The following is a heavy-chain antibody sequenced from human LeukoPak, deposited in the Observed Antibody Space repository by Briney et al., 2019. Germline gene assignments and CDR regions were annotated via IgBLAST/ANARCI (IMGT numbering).Heavy chain of an antibody. V-gene: IGHV4-59*01. CDR1: GGSISSYY. Sequence: PSETLSLTCTVSGGSISSYYWSWIRQPPGKGLEWIGYIYYSGSTNYNPSLKSRVTISVDTSKNQFSLKLSSVTAADTAVYYCARASYCSSTSCYGSLFFDYWGRGTLVTVSS. D-gene: IGHD2-2*01. CDR3: ARASYCSSTSCYGSLFFDY. J-gene: IGHJ4*02. CDR2: IYYSGST.